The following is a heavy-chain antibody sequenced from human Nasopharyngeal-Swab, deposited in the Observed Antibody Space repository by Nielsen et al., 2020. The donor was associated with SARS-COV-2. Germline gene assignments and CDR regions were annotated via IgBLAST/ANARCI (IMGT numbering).Heavy chain of an antibody. CDR1: GYTLTELS. CDR2: FDPEDGET. CDR3: ARDDLRVPRITMVQGVSARYYYYGMDV. J-gene: IGHJ6*02. Sequence: ASVKVSCKVSGYTLTELSMHWVRQAPGKGLEWMGGFDPEDGETIYAQKFQGRVTMTEDTSTDTAYMELSSLRSEDTAVYYCARDDLRVPRITMVQGVSARYYYYGMDVWGQGTTVTVSS. V-gene: IGHV1-24*01. D-gene: IGHD3-10*01.